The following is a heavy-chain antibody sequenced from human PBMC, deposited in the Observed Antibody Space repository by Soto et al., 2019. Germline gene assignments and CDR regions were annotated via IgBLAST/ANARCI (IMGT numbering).Heavy chain of an antibody. CDR2: IYYSGST. CDR1: GGSISSGGYY. V-gene: IGHV4-31*03. J-gene: IGHJ6*03. CDR3: ARGTYQVKRGYYYYMDV. Sequence: QVQLQESGPGLVKPSQTLSLTCTVSGGSISSGGYYWSWIRQHPGKGLEWIGYIYYSGSTYYNPSLKSRVTMSVDTSKNQFSLKLSSVTAADTAVYYCARGTYQVKRGYYYYMDVWGKGTTVTVSS. D-gene: IGHD2-2*01.